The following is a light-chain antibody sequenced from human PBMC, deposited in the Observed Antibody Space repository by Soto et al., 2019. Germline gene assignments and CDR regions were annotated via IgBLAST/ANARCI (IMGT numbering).Light chain of an antibody. J-gene: IGLJ1*01. CDR3: CSYAGSYTFEVIV. CDR1: SSDVGGYNY. CDR2: DVS. Sequence: QSVLTQPRSVSGSPGQSVTISCTGTSSDVGGYNYVSWYQQHPGKAPKLMIYDVSKRPSGVPDRFSGSKSGNTASLTISGLQAEDEADYYCCSYAGSYTFEVIVFGTGTKLTVL. V-gene: IGLV2-11*01.